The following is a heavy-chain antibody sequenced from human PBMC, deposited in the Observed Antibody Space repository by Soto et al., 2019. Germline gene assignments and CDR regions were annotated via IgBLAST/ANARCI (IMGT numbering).Heavy chain of an antibody. V-gene: IGHV6-1*01. CDR3: ARGYCTNGVCYPTYYFDY. CDR1: GDSVSSNSAA. D-gene: IGHD2-8*01. Sequence: TLSLTCAISGDSVSSNSAAWNWIRQSPSRGLEWLGRTYYRSKWYNDYAVSVKSRITINPDTSKNQFSLQLNSVTPEDTAVYYCARGYCTNGVCYPTYYFDYWGQGTLVTVSS. J-gene: IGHJ4*02. CDR2: TYYRSKWYN.